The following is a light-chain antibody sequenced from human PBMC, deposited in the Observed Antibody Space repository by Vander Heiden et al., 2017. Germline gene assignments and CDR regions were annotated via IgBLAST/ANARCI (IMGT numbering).Light chain of an antibody. CDR2: AAS. CDR1: QGISSY. Sequence: AIRITQSPSSLSASTGDRVTITRRASQGISSYLAWYQQKPGKAPKLLLYAASTLQSGVPSRFSGSGSGTDFTLTISFLQSEDFATYYCQQDDSYPRTFGQGTKVEIK. V-gene: IGKV1-8*01. CDR3: QQDDSYPRT. J-gene: IGKJ1*01.